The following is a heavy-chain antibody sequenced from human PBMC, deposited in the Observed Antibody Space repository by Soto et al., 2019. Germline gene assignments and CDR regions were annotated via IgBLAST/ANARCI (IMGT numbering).Heavy chain of an antibody. CDR3: ARSHVRCQPIDY. J-gene: IGHJ4*01. CDR1: GYTVSIYG. V-gene: IGHV1-18*04. D-gene: IGHD3-10*02. Sequence: ASVEVSCEASGYTVSIYGVTVLRQAPGQGLEWMXXXXAXNXNXXXXXXLQGRVTMTTDTSTSTAYMELRSLRSADTAVYFCARSHVRCQPIDYWGHGTLVTVSS. CDR2: XXAXNXNX.